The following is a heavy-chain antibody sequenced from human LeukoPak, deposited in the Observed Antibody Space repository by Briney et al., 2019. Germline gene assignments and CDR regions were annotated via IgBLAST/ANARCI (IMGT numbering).Heavy chain of an antibody. CDR1: GGSISSYY. J-gene: IGHJ5*02. Sequence: PSETLSLTCTVSGGSISSYYWSWIRQPPGKGLEWIGYIYYSGSTAYNPSLKSRVTISVDTSKNQFSLNLSSVTAADTAVYYCASTVGWLQFGLAIYHWGQGTLVTVSS. V-gene: IGHV4-59*01. CDR3: ASTVGWLQFGLAIYH. D-gene: IGHD5-24*01. CDR2: IYYSGST.